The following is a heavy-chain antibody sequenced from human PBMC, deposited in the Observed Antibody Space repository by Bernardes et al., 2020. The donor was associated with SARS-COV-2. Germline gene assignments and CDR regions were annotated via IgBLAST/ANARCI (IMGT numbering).Heavy chain of an antibody. CDR3: ARANIAVAGTIRY. CDR2: MNPNSGNT. D-gene: IGHD6-19*01. CDR1: GYTFASYD. J-gene: IGHJ4*02. Sequence: ASVEVSCKASGYTFASYDINWVRQATGQGLEWMGWMNPNSGNTGYAQKFQGRVTMTRNTSISTAYMELSSLRSEDTAVYYCARANIAVAGTIRYWGQGTLVTVSS. V-gene: IGHV1-8*01.